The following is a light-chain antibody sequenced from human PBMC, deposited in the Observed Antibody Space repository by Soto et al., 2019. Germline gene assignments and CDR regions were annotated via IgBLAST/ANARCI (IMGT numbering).Light chain of an antibody. V-gene: IGKV1-39*01. CDR3: QQSYSTQT. CDR1: QSISGY. J-gene: IGKJ1*01. Sequence: DIQMPQSPSSLSASVGDRVTITCRASQSISGYLNWYQQKPGKAPKLLIYASSSLQSGVPSRFSGSGAGTDFTLTISSLQHEDFATYYCQQSYSTQTFGQGTKVDIK. CDR2: ASS.